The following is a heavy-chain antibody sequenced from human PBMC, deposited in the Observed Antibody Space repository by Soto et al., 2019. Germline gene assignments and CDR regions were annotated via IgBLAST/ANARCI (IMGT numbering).Heavy chain of an antibody. CDR2: IYYTGTT. CDR1: SGSIRSYY. Sequence: PSETLSLTCTVSSGSIRSYYWSWIRQPPGKGLEWIGYIYYTGTTNYNPSLKSRVTMSVDTSKNQFSLKLSSVTAADTAVYYCATDSSSYYYMLDYWGQGTLVTVSS. V-gene: IGHV4-59*01. J-gene: IGHJ4*02. D-gene: IGHD3-22*01. CDR3: ATDSSSYYYMLDY.